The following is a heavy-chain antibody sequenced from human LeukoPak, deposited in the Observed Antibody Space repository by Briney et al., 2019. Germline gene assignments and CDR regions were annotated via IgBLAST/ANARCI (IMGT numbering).Heavy chain of an antibody. CDR1: GFTFSNYW. D-gene: IGHD6-19*01. V-gene: IGHV3-74*01. J-gene: IGHJ4*02. CDR3: VRDVAVSGIDY. CDR2: ISSDGTST. Sequence: GGSLRLSCAASGFTFSNYWMHWVRQAPGKGLVWVSRISSDGTSTTYADSVKGRFTISRDNAKNTLYLQMNSLRAEDTAVYYCVRDVAVSGIDYWGQGSLVTVSS.